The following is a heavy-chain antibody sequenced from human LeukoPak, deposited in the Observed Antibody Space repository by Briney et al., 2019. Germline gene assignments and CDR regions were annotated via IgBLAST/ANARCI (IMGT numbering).Heavy chain of an antibody. Sequence: PGRSLRLSCAASGFTFSSYGMHWVRQAPGKGLEWVAVISYDGSNKYYADSVKGRFTISRDNSKNTLYLQMNSLRAEDTAVYYCAKDSVLLRWGQGTLVTVSS. CDR3: AKDSVLLR. CDR2: ISYDGSNK. J-gene: IGHJ4*02. D-gene: IGHD3-10*01. CDR1: GFTFSSYG. V-gene: IGHV3-30*18.